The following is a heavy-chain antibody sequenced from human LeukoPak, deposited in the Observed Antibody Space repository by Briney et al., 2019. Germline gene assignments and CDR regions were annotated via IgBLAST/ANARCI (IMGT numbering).Heavy chain of an antibody. CDR1: GGSISSSIYY. Sequence: PSETLSLTCTVSGGSISSSIYYWGWIRQSPGKGLGWIGSIYYSGSTYYNPSLKSRVTISVDTSKNQFSLQLNSVTPEDTAVYYCARTTPEHYDSSGYYKGGSAFDIWGQGTMVTVSS. J-gene: IGHJ3*02. CDR3: ARTTPEHYDSSGYYKGGSAFDI. CDR2: IYYSGST. D-gene: IGHD3-22*01. V-gene: IGHV4-39*07.